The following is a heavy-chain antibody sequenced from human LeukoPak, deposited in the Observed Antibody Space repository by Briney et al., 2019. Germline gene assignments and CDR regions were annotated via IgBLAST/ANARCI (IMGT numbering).Heavy chain of an antibody. CDR3: ARGLWFGDENPPYFDY. CDR2: IYYSGST. D-gene: IGHD3-10*01. J-gene: IGHJ4*02. CDR1: GGSISSYY. Sequence: SETLSLTCTVSGGSISSYYWSWIRQPPGKGLEWIGYIYYSGSTNYNPSLKSRVTISVDTSKNQFSLRLSSVTAADTAVYYCARGLWFGDENPPYFDYWGQGILVTVSS. V-gene: IGHV4-59*01.